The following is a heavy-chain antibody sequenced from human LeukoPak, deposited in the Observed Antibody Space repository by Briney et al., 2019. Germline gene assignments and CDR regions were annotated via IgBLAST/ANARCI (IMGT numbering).Heavy chain of an antibody. CDR3: ARSSSRSGAMTTVTTIDY. CDR1: GYTFTSYD. CDR2: MNPNSGNT. D-gene: IGHD4-17*01. J-gene: IGHJ4*02. Sequence: ASVKVSCKASGYTFTSYDINWVRQATGQGLEWMGWMNPNSGNTGYAQKFQGRVTMTRNTSISTAYMELSSLRSEDTAVYYCARSSSRSGAMTTVTTIDYWGQGTLVTVSS. V-gene: IGHV1-8*01.